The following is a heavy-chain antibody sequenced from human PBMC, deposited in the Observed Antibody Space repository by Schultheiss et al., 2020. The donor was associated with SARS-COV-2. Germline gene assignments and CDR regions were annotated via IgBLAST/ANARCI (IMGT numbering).Heavy chain of an antibody. CDR1: GGSFSGYN. CDR2: INHSGST. V-gene: IGHV4-34*01. CDR3: ARVRYSSGWYRPRLDYHYGMDV. J-gene: IGHJ6*02. Sequence: SETLSLTCSVYGGSFSGYNWSWIRQPPGKGLEWIGEINHSGSTKYNPSLKSRVTISRDTSKKQFSLRLSSVTATDTAVYYCARVRYSSGWYRPRLDYHYGMDVWGQGTTVTVSS. D-gene: IGHD6-19*01.